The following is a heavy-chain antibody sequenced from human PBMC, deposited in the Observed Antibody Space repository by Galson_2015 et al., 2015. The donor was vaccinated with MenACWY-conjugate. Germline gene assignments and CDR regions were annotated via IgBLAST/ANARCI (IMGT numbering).Heavy chain of an antibody. D-gene: IGHD3-22*01. CDR2: ISSSGNTI. Sequence: SLRLSCAASGFTLSSYEMNWVRQAPGKGLEWVSYISSSGNTIYYADSVKGRFTISRDNAKNSLYLQMNSLRAEDTAVYYCARGVCDSSGYYFPWGQGTLVTVSS. J-gene: IGHJ1*01. CDR1: GFTLSSYE. V-gene: IGHV3-48*03. CDR3: ARGVCDSSGYYFP.